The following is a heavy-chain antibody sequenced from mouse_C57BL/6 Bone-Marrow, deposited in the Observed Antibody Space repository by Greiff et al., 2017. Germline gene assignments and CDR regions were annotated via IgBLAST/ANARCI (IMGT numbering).Heavy chain of an antibody. CDR1: GYTFTTYP. D-gene: IGHD6-1*01. V-gene: IGHV1-47*01. Sequence: VQLQQSGAELVKPGASVKMSCKASGYTFTTYPIEWMKQNPGKSLEWIGNFHPYNDDTKYTEKFKGKATLTVEKSSNTVYLELSRLTSDDSAVYYGARSSASFYYFDYWGQGTTLTVSS. CDR3: ARSSASFYYFDY. CDR2: FHPYNDDT. J-gene: IGHJ2*01.